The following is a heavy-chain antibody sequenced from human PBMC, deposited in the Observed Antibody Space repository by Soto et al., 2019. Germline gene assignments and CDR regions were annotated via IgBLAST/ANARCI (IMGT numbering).Heavy chain of an antibody. CDR3: AKECRKYYYDYYGMDV. CDR2: ISYDGSNK. CDR1: GFTFSSYG. Sequence: QVQLVESGGGVVQPGRSLRLSCAASGFTFSSYGMHWVRQAPGKGLEWVAVISYDGSNKYYADSVKGRFTISRDNSKNTLYLQMNSMRAEDTAVYYCAKECRKYYYDYYGMDVWGQGTTVTVSS. V-gene: IGHV3-30*18. J-gene: IGHJ6*02.